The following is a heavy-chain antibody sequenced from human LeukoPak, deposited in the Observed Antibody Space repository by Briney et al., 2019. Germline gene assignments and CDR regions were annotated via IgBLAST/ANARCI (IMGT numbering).Heavy chain of an antibody. V-gene: IGHV3-74*01. D-gene: IGHD1-26*01. CDR3: ARVSTYSAIDY. CDR2: INSDGSST. Sequence: GGSLRLSCAASGFTFSSYWMHWVRQGPGKGLVWVSRINSDGSSTSYADSVKGRFTISRDNAKNTLYLQMNSLTAEDTAVYYCARVSTYSAIDYWGQGTLVTVSS. J-gene: IGHJ4*02. CDR1: GFTFSSYW.